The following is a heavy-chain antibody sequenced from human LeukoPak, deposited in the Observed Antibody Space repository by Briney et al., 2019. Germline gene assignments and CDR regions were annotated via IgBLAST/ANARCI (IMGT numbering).Heavy chain of an antibody. J-gene: IGHJ4*02. CDR3: TGGTTVTTEIDY. Sequence: PGGSLRLSCAASGFTFSDYYMSWIRQAPGKGLEWVSYISSSGSTIYYADSVKGRFTISRDNAKNSLYLQMNSLRAEDTAVYYCTGGTTVTTEIDYWGQGTLVTVSS. CDR1: GFTFSDYY. CDR2: ISSSGSTI. D-gene: IGHD4-17*01. V-gene: IGHV3-11*01.